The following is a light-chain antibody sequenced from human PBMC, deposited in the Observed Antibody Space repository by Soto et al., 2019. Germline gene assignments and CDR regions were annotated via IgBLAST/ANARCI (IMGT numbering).Light chain of an antibody. Sequence: QSALTQPASVSGSLGQSITIPCTGTSRDVGAYDYVSWYQQYPGKAPKLIIYEVTNRPSGASNRFSGSKSGNTASLTISGLQAEDEAAYYCSAYSNFRVFGGGTKLTVL. CDR3: SAYSNFRV. CDR1: SRDVGAYDY. CDR2: EVT. V-gene: IGLV2-14*01. J-gene: IGLJ3*02.